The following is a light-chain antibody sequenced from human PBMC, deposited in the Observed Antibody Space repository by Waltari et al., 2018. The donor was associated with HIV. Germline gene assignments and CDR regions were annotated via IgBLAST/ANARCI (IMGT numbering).Light chain of an antibody. CDR1: SSDSGGYNY. V-gene: IGLV2-11*01. CDR2: DVS. CDR3: CSYAGSYTWV. Sequence: QSALTQPRSVSGSPGPSVTIPFTRTSSDSGGYNYVPWYQQHPGKAPKVMIYDVSKRPSGVPDRFSGSKSGNTASLTISGLQAEDEADYYCCSYAGSYTWVFGGGTKMTVL. J-gene: IGLJ3*02.